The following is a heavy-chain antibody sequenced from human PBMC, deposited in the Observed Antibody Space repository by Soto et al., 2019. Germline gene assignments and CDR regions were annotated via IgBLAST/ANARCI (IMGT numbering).Heavy chain of an antibody. CDR3: ARNELFTPTVHSGFDY. J-gene: IGHJ4*02. CDR1: GDAISSRNW. V-gene: IGHV4-4*02. Sequence: QVQLQESGPGLVKPSGTLSLTCAVSGDAISSRNWWSWVRQSPGRGLEWIGEVYHNGDTNYNSSPECRVSESVDKPKNQSALQLTSVTAADTAVYYCARNELFTPTVHSGFDYWAQGTLVTVSS. D-gene: IGHD1-1*01. CDR2: VYHNGDT.